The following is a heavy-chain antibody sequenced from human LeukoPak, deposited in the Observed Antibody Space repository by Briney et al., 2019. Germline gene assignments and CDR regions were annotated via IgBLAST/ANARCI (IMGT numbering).Heavy chain of an antibody. CDR3: TRTYYYDSSGYY. Sequence: ASVKVSCKASGGTFSSYAISWVRQAPGQGLEWMGRIIPILGIANYAQKFQGRVTITADKSTSTACMELSSLRSEDTAVYYCTRTYYYDSSGYYWGQGTPVTVSS. J-gene: IGHJ4*02. D-gene: IGHD3-22*01. CDR1: GGTFSSYA. V-gene: IGHV1-69*04. CDR2: IIPILGIA.